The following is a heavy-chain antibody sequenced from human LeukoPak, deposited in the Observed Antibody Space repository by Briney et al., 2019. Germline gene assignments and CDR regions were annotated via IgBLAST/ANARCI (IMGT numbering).Heavy chain of an antibody. CDR1: GYTFTSYY. CDR2: INPSGGST. D-gene: IGHD3-3*01. V-gene: IGHV1-46*01. Sequence: ASVKVSCKASGYTFTSYYMHWVRQAPGQGLEWMGIINPSGGSTSYAQKFQGRVTMTRDMSTSTVYMELSSLRSEDTAVYYCARDRYDFWSGYPTRWFDPWGQGTLVTVSS. CDR3: ARDRYDFWSGYPTRWFDP. J-gene: IGHJ5*02.